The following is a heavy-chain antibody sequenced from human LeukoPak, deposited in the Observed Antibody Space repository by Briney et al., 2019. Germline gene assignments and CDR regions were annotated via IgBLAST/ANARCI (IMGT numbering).Heavy chain of an antibody. CDR3: ARGRYDSSGYLDY. CDR1: GGSFSGYY. V-gene: IGHV4-34*01. D-gene: IGHD3-22*01. J-gene: IGHJ4*02. Sequence: SETLSLTCAVYGGSFSGYYWSWIRQPPGKGLEWIGEINHSGSTNYNPSLKSRVTISVGTSKNQFSLKLSSVTAADTAVYYCARGRYDSSGYLDYWGQGTLVTVSS. CDR2: INHSGST.